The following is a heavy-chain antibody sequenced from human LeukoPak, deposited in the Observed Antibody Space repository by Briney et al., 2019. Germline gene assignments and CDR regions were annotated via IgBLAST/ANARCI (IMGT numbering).Heavy chain of an antibody. CDR1: GFTFSSYW. CDR2: IKQDGSEK. D-gene: IGHD2-15*01. Sequence: PGGSLRLSCAASGFTFSSYWMSWVRQAPGKGLEWVANIKQDGSEKYYVDSVKGRFTISRDNAKNSLYLQMNSLRAEDTAVYYCARDRRVYCSGGSCYSTLYYYGMDVWGQGTTVTVSS. V-gene: IGHV3-7*01. CDR3: ARDRRVYCSGGSCYSTLYYYGMDV. J-gene: IGHJ6*02.